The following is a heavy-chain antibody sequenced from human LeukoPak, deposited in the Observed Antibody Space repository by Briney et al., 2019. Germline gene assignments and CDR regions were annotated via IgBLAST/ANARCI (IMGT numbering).Heavy chain of an antibody. J-gene: IGHJ4*02. Sequence: SQTLSLTCTVSGGSISSGGYYWSWIRQPPGKGLEWIGYIYHSGSTYYNPSLKSRVTISVDRSKNQFSLKLSSVTAADTAVYYCAREGPRNYAIIYYFDYWGQGTLVTVSS. CDR1: GGSISSGGYY. V-gene: IGHV4-30-2*01. CDR2: IYHSGST. CDR3: AREGPRNYAIIYYFDY. D-gene: IGHD1-7*01.